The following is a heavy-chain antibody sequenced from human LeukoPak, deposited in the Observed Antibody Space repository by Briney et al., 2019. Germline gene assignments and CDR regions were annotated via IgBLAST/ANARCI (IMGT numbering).Heavy chain of an antibody. CDR1: GFTFSSFA. V-gene: IGHV3-23*01. D-gene: IGHD1-1*01. CDR2: ISGSGGKT. CDR3: ATTKQARRYFDY. J-gene: IGHJ4*02. Sequence: PGGSLRLSCAASGFTFSSFAMSWVRQAPGKGLEWVSLISGSGGKTHYADSVKGRFSISRDNSKNTLYLQVNSLRAEDTAVYYCATTKQARRYFDYWGQGTLVTVSS.